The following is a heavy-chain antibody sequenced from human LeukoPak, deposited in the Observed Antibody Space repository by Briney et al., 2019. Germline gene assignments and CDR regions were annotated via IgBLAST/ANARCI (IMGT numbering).Heavy chain of an antibody. CDR1: GGSISSYY. CDR2: IYYSGST. Sequence: SETLSLTCTVSGGSISSYYWSWIRQPPGKGLEWIGYIYYSGSTYYNPSLKSRVTISVDTSKNQFSLKLSSVTAADTAVYYCARLSSIAARIDYWGQGTLVTVSS. D-gene: IGHD6-6*01. V-gene: IGHV4-59*06. J-gene: IGHJ4*02. CDR3: ARLSSIAARIDY.